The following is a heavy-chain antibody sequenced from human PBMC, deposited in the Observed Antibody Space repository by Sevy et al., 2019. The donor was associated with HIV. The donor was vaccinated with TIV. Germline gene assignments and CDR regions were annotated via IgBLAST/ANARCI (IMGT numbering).Heavy chain of an antibody. CDR1: GFAFDDYG. CDR3: ARGGERPRYYDTSEGHFEH. CDR2: IKWNGGRT. V-gene: IGHV3-20*04. D-gene: IGHD3-22*01. J-gene: IGHJ4*02. Sequence: GGSLRLSCAASGFAFDDYGMSWVRQAPGKGLEWVSSIKWNGGRTNYADFAEGRFTISRDNAKNSLYLHLNSLRDEDTALYYCARGGERPRYYDTSEGHFEHGGQGTLVTVSS.